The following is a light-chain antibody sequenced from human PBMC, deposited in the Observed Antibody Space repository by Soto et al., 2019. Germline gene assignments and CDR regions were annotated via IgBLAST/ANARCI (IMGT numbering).Light chain of an antibody. J-gene: IGKJ5*01. V-gene: IGKV3-11*01. CDR1: LSVSVY. CDR2: GAS. Sequence: VLTQSQTTQTSSLGERATISCRTSLSVSVYLDWYQQKPGQAPRLLIYGASTRAAGIPDRFSGSGSGTDFTLTITRLEPEDAAVYFCQQYTGPPTTFGQGTRLEIK. CDR3: QQYTGPPTT.